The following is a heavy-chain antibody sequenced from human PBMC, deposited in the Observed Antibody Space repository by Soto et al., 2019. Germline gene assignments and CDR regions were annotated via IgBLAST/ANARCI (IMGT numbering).Heavy chain of an antibody. CDR3: ARSDIAAAGTEAFDI. D-gene: IGHD6-13*01. CDR2: IYYSGST. V-gene: IGHV4-31*03. Sequence: PSETLSLTCTVSGGSISSGGYYWSWIRQHPGKGLEWIGYIYYSGSTYYNPSLKSRVTISVDTSKNQFSLKLSSVTAADTAVYDCARSDIAAAGTEAFDIWGQGTMVTVSS. CDR1: GGSISSGGYY. J-gene: IGHJ3*02.